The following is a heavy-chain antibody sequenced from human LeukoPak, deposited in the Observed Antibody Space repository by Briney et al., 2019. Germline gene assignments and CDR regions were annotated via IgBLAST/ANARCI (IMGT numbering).Heavy chain of an antibody. V-gene: IGHV3-7*01. Sequence: PGGSLRLSCAASGFTFSSYWMSWVRQAPGKGLEWVANIKQDGSEKYYVDSVKGRFTISRDNAKNSLYLQMNSLRAEDTAVYYCARDWDELVYSGYDDDAFDIWGQGTMVTVSS. CDR2: IKQDGSEK. D-gene: IGHD5-12*01. J-gene: IGHJ3*02. CDR3: ARDWDELVYSGYDDDAFDI. CDR1: GFTFSSYW.